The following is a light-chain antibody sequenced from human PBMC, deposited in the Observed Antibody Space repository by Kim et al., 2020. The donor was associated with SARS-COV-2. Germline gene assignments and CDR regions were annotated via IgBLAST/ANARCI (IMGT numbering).Light chain of an antibody. V-gene: IGLV2-14*04. Sequence: SITISCTGTSSDVGGYNYVSWYQQHPGKAPKLMICDVTKRPSGVSNRFSGSKSGNTASLTISGLQAEDEADYYCGSYSSGSTPWVFGGGTQLTVL. CDR1: SSDVGGYNY. CDR3: GSYSSGSTPWV. J-gene: IGLJ3*02. CDR2: DVT.